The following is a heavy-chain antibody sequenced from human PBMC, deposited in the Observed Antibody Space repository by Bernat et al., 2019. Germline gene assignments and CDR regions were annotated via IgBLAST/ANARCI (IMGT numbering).Heavy chain of an antibody. J-gene: IGHJ4*02. D-gene: IGHD2-21*01. CDR3: ATINFPGY. CDR2: INNDGSAT. CDR1: GFRFSDNW. V-gene: IGHV3-74*01. Sequence: EVQLVESGGGLVQPGGSLRLSCAASGFRFSDNWMHWVRQAPGEGLVWVSRINNDGSATYYADSVASRFTISRDNAKNTLYLQMNSLRAEDTAIYYCATINFPGYWGQGALVTVSS.